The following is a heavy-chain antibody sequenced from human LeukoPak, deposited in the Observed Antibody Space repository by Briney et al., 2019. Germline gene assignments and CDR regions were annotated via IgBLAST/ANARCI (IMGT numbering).Heavy chain of an antibody. CDR1: GRSISTYF. J-gene: IGHJ4*02. Sequence: SETLSLTCTVSGRSISTYFWSWIRQPPGRGLEWIGYLYNSGSTSYSPSLKSRVTISVDTSKNQFSLKLSSVTAADTAVYYCARGRRVDAAMLSDWGQGTLVTVSS. CDR3: ARGRRVDAAMLSD. V-gene: IGHV4-59*08. CDR2: LYNSGST. D-gene: IGHD5-18*01.